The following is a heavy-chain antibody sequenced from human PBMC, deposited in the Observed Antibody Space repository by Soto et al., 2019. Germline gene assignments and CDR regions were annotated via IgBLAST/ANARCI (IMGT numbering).Heavy chain of an antibody. J-gene: IGHJ4*02. V-gene: IGHV3-23*01. Sequence: EVQLLESGGGLVQPGGSLRLSCAASGFTFSSYAMSWVRQAPGKGLEWVSAISGSGGSTYYADSVKGRFTISRDNSKNTLYLQMNSLRAEDTAVYYCAKDSSDVDIVATITSPLFDYWGQGTLVTVSS. CDR1: GFTFSSYA. CDR2: ISGSGGST. CDR3: AKDSSDVDIVATITSPLFDY. D-gene: IGHD5-12*01.